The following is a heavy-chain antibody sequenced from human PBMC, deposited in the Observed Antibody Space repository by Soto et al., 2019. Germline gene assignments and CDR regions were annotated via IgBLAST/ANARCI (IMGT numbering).Heavy chain of an antibody. CDR1: GFSLSTSGVG. CDR2: IYWDDDK. V-gene: IGHV2-5*02. D-gene: IGHD6-19*01. CDR3: AHRHPVAGTSPPYYFDY. Sequence: QITLKESGPTLVKPTQTLTLTCTFSGFSLSTSGVGVGWIRQPPGKALEWLALIYWDDDKRYSPSLKSRLTITKXXSXNXXVLTMTNMDPVDTATYYCAHRHPVAGTSPPYYFDYWGQGTLVTVSS. J-gene: IGHJ4*02.